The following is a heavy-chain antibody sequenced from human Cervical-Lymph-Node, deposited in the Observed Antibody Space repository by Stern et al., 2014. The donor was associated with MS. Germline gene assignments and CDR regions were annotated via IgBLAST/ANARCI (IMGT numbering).Heavy chain of an antibody. CDR3: TKAWDS. V-gene: IGHV1-8*01. CDR2: MNPDSGYT. CDR1: GYNFISDD. J-gene: IGHJ5*01. Sequence: VQLVESGAEVRKPGASVRVSCKTSGYNFISDDINWVRQATGQGLEWMGWMNPDSGYTGYAQKFQGRLTITGDTSINTAYMELTSLSSEDSAVYYCTKAWDSWGQGTLVTVSS.